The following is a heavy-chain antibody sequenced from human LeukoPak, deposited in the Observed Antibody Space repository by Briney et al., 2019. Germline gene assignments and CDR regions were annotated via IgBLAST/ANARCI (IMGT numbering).Heavy chain of an antibody. CDR2: INPSGGST. Sequence: GSSVKVSCKASGGTFSSYAISWVRQAPGQGLEWMGIINPSGGSTSYAQKFQGRVTMTRDMSTSTVYMELSSLRSEDTAVYYCARDGDRVDTAMSAHHDAFDIWGQGTMVTVSS. D-gene: IGHD5-18*01. V-gene: IGHV1-46*01. CDR3: ARDGDRVDTAMSAHHDAFDI. CDR1: GGTFSSYA. J-gene: IGHJ3*02.